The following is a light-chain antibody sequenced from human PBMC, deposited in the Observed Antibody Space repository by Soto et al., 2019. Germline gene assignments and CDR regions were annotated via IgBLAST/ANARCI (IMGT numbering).Light chain of an antibody. Sequence: EIVLTQSPGTLSLSPGEGATLSCRASQTISRSLLAWYQQKPGQAPRLLISGASSRATGIPDRFSGSGSGTDFTLTISRLEREEFAVYYCQQYSDAPLTFGGGTKVEIK. J-gene: IGKJ4*01. V-gene: IGKV3-20*01. CDR2: GAS. CDR3: QQYSDAPLT. CDR1: QTISRSL.